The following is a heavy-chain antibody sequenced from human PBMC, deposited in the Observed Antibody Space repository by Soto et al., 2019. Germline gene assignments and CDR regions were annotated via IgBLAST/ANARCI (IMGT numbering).Heavy chain of an antibody. CDR3: AKDRHPDGIWTFDY. Sequence: EVQLLESGGHLIQPGESLRLSCAASGFSFSGYTMNWVPQAQGKGLEWISGINGGGGTTYYADSVKGRFTISRDDSKNILYLQMNSPRAEDTAIYYCAKDRHPDGIWTFDYWGRGTLVTVSS. CDR1: GFSFSGYT. D-gene: IGHD3-9*01. V-gene: IGHV3-23*01. CDR2: INGGGGTT. J-gene: IGHJ4*02.